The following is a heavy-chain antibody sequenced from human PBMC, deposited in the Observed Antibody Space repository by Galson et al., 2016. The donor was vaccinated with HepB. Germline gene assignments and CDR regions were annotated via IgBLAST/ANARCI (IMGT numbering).Heavy chain of an antibody. V-gene: IGHV3-23*01. CDR2: ISGRAGST. Sequence: SLRLSCAASEFTFSSYAMSWVRQAPGKGLEWVSAISGRAGSTNYADSVEGRFTISRDNSKNTLYLQMNSLRAEDTAVYYCAKHVSGYYVSAHFDYWGQGTLVTVSS. CDR3: AKHVSGYYVSAHFDY. J-gene: IGHJ4*02. D-gene: IGHD3-22*01. CDR1: EFTFSSYA.